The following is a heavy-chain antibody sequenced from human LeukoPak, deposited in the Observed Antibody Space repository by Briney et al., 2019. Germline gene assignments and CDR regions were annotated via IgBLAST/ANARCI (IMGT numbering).Heavy chain of an antibody. J-gene: IGHJ3*02. V-gene: IGHV1-46*01. D-gene: IGHD3-10*01. CDR2: INPSGGST. Sequence: GASVKVSCKASGYTFTSYYMQWVRQAPGQGLEWMGIINPSGGSTSYAQKFQGRVTMTRDTSTSTVYMELSSLRSEDTAVYYCARVSPVLLWFGEPVGAFDIWGQGTMVTVSS. CDR3: ARVSPVLLWFGEPVGAFDI. CDR1: GYTFTSYY.